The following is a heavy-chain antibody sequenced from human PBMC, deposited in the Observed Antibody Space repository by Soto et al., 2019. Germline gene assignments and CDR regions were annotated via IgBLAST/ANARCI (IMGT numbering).Heavy chain of an antibody. CDR2: ISYDGSNK. CDR3: ARKHYDILTGLDGGGGMDV. D-gene: IGHD3-9*01. J-gene: IGHJ6*02. V-gene: IGHV3-30-3*01. CDR1: GFTFSSYA. Sequence: GGSLRLSCAASGFTFSSYAMHWVRQAPGKGLEWVAVISYDGSNKYYADSVKGRFTISRDNSKNTLYLQMNSLRAEDTAVYYCARKHYDILTGLDGGGGMDVWGQGTTVTVSS.